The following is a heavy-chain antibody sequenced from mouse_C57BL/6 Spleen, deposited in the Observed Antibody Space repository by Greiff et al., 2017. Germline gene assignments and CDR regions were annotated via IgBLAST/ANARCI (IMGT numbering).Heavy chain of an antibody. Sequence: QVQLQQPGADLVKPGASVKLSCTASGYTFTSYWMPWVKQRPGGGLEWIGRIDPNSGGTKYNEKFKSKATLTVDKPSSTAYMQLSSLTSEDSAVYYCARALYYGSFDYWGQGTTLTVSS. J-gene: IGHJ2*01. V-gene: IGHV1-72*01. CDR1: GYTFTSYW. CDR3: ARALYYGSFDY. D-gene: IGHD1-1*01. CDR2: IDPNSGGT.